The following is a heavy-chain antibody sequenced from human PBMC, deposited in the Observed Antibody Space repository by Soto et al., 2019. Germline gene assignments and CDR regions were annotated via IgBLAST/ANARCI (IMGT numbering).Heavy chain of an antibody. D-gene: IGHD2-15*01. CDR2: IFHTGGT. J-gene: IGHJ3*02. V-gene: IGHV4-39*07. Sequence: SETLSLTCTVPGGSIGSSSYYWGWIRQPPGRGLEWIATIFHTGGTYYNPSLKSRVTISVDTSNNQFSLRLNSVTAADTALYFCARTWLAGGTPADAFVIWGQGTMVTVSS. CDR3: ARTWLAGGTPADAFVI. CDR1: GGSIGSSSYY.